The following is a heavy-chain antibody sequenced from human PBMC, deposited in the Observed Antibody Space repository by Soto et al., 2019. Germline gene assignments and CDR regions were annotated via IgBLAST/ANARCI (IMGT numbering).Heavy chain of an antibody. Sequence: GGSLRLSCAASGFTVSSNYMSWVRQAPGKGLEWVSVIYSGGSTYYADSVKGRFTISRDNSKNTLYLQMNSLRAEDTAVYYCARLVDTAMVDYWGQGTLVTVSS. CDR2: IYSGGST. CDR3: ARLVDTAMVDY. V-gene: IGHV3-53*01. J-gene: IGHJ4*02. CDR1: GFTVSSNY. D-gene: IGHD5-18*01.